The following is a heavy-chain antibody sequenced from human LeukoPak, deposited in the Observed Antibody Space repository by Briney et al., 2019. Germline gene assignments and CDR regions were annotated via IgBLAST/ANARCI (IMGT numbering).Heavy chain of an antibody. CDR3: ARAHNSYYYDSSGYTGNWFDP. Sequence: PSETLSLTCAVYGGSFSGDYWSWIRQAPGKGLEWIGEINHRGSNNYNPSLKSRVTISVDTSKNQFSLKLSSVTAADTAVYYCARAHNSYYYDSSGYTGNWFDPWGQGTLVTVSS. CDR2: INHRGSN. J-gene: IGHJ5*02. V-gene: IGHV4-34*01. D-gene: IGHD3-22*01. CDR1: GGSFSGDY.